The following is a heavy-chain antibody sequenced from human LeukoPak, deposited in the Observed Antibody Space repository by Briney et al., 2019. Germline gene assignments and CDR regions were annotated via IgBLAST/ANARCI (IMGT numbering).Heavy chain of an antibody. Sequence: GGSLRLSCAASGFTFSSYDMHWVRQATGKGLEWVSAIGTAGDTYYPGSVKGRFTISRENAKNPLYLQMNSLRAGDTAVYYCARWCSSTSCYGLDYWGQGTLVTVSS. CDR2: IGTAGDT. D-gene: IGHD2-2*01. CDR3: ARWCSSTSCYGLDY. V-gene: IGHV3-13*01. J-gene: IGHJ4*02. CDR1: GFTFSSYD.